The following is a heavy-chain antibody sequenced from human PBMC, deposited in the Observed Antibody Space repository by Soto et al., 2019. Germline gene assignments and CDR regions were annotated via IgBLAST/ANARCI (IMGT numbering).Heavy chain of an antibody. Sequence: ALSRTCTVSVGSISSGGYYWSWILQHPGKGLEWIGYIYYSGSTYYNPSLKSRVTISVDTSKNQFSLKLSSVTAADTAVYYCARSGGDYSNYPSDYWGQGTLVTVSS. CDR1: VGSISSGGYY. J-gene: IGHJ4*02. V-gene: IGHV4-31*03. CDR2: IYYSGST. CDR3: ARSGGDYSNYPSDY. D-gene: IGHD4-4*01.